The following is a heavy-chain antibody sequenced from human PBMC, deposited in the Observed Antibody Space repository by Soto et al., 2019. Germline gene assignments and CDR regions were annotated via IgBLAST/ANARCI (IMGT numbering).Heavy chain of an antibody. D-gene: IGHD4-4*01. CDR2: MNPNSGNT. J-gene: IGHJ5*02. V-gene: IGHV1-8*01. CDR3: ARGGSNTVTFWFDP. Sequence: QVQLVQSGAEVKKPGASVKVSCKASGYTFTSYDINWVRQATGQGLEWMGWMNPNSGNTGYAQKVQCRVTMTRNTSISTAYMELSSLRSEDTAVYYCARGGSNTVTFWFDPWGQGTLVTVSS. CDR1: GYTFTSYD.